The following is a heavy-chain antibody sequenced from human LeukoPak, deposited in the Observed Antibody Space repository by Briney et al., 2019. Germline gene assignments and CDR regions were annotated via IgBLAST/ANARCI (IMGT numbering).Heavy chain of an antibody. Sequence: GASVKVSCKASGYTFTGYYMHWVRQAPGQGLEWMGWINPNSGGTNYAQKFQGRVTMTRDTSISTAYMELSRLRSDDTAGYYCAKRMVYAVLACMDVWGQGTTVTVSS. D-gene: IGHD2-8*01. V-gene: IGHV1-2*02. CDR2: INPNSGGT. CDR3: AKRMVYAVLACMDV. CDR1: GYTFTGYY. J-gene: IGHJ6*02.